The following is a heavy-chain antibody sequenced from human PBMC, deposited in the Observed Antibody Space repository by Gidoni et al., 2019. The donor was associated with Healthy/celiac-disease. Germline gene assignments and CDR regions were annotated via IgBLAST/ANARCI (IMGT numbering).Heavy chain of an antibody. CDR1: GFPFSSYR. Sequence: EVQLVESGGGWVQPGGSLRLSCPASGFPFSSYRMNWVRQAPGKGLEWVSYISSSSSTIYYADSVKGRFTISRDNAKNSLYLQMNSLRAEDTAVYYCARRERGRGGYYYYGMDVWGQGTTVTVSS. D-gene: IGHD3-16*01. CDR2: ISSSSSTI. V-gene: IGHV3-48*01. J-gene: IGHJ6*02. CDR3: ARRERGRGGYYYYGMDV.